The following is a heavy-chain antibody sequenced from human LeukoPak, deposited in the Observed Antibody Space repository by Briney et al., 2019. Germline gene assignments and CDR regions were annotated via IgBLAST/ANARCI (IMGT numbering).Heavy chain of an antibody. V-gene: IGHV3-21*01. CDR3: ARWLAAVTTGGYHFDY. D-gene: IGHD6-13*01. Sequence: GGSLRLSCAASGFTFSSYSMNWVHQAPGKGLEWVSSISSSSSYIYYADSVKGRFTISRDNAKNSLYLQMNSLRAEDTAVYYCARWLAAVTTGGYHFDYWGQGTLVTVSS. CDR2: ISSSSSYI. CDR1: GFTFSSYS. J-gene: IGHJ4*02.